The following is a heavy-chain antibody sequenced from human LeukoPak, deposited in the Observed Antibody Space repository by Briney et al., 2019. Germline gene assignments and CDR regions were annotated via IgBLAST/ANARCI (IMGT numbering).Heavy chain of an antibody. J-gene: IGHJ6*04. Sequence: GGSLRLSCPTSRYTFNDYTLPGIRQAPGKGLDWISYISGSARTIYYADSVKGRLTISRDNANNSLDLQLNSLRAEDTGVYFCDTCAQCSGAWVYSIVVWGKGTTVIVSS. CDR2: ISGSARTI. CDR3: DTCAQCSGAWVYSIVV. V-gene: IGHV3-11*04. CDR1: RYTFNDYT. D-gene: IGHD3-10*02.